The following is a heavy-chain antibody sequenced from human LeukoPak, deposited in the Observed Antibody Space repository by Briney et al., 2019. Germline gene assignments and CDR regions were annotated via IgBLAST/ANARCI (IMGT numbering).Heavy chain of an antibody. Sequence: ASVKVSCKASGYTFNGYYMHWVRQAPGQGLEWMGWINPNRGGTKYAPKPQGRVTMTRDTSISTAYMELSRLRFDDTAIYYCARDPNQVLRYFDWFNWFDPWGQGTLVTVSS. D-gene: IGHD3-9*01. J-gene: IGHJ5*02. V-gene: IGHV1-2*02. CDR2: INPNRGGT. CDR1: GYTFNGYY. CDR3: ARDPNQVLRYFDWFNWFDP.